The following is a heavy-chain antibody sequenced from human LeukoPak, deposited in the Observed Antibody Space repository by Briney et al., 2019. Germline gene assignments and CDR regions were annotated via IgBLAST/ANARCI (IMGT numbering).Heavy chain of an antibody. J-gene: IGHJ5*02. Sequence: GGSLRLSCAASGFTFSTYWMSWLRQAPGKGLEWLANMKPDGREIYYGDSVKGRFTISRDNSKNSVYLQMNSLRAEDTAVYYCARDSGSPTQFDPWGQGTLVTVSS. CDR2: MKPDGREI. D-gene: IGHD1-26*01. V-gene: IGHV3-7*03. CDR3: ARDSGSPTQFDP. CDR1: GFTFSTYW.